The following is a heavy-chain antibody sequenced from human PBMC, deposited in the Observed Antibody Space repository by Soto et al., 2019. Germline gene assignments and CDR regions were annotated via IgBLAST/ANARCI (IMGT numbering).Heavy chain of an antibody. CDR2: ISGSGSGT. J-gene: IGHJ4*02. CDR1: GFTFSSYS. Sequence: PGGSLRLSCAASGFTFSSYSMNWVRQAPGKGLEWVSSISGSGSGTYYADSVKGRFTISRDNSRNTLSLQMNSLRADDTAVYYCAKALSISGSCCSQFDSWGQGALVTVSS. CDR3: AKALSISGSCCSQFDS. V-gene: IGHV3-23*01. D-gene: IGHD1-26*01.